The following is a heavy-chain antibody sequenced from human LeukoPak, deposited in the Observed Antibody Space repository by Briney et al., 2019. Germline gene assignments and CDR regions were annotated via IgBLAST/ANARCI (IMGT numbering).Heavy chain of an antibody. Sequence: GASVKVSCKASGYTFTGYYMHWVRQAPGQGLEWMGRINPNSGGTNYAQKFQGRVTMTRDTSISTAYMELSRLRSDDTAVYCCARADPAAPRAIHDYWGQGTLVTVSS. V-gene: IGHV1-2*06. D-gene: IGHD2-2*01. CDR1: GYTFTGYY. J-gene: IGHJ4*02. CDR3: ARADPAAPRAIHDY. CDR2: INPNSGGT.